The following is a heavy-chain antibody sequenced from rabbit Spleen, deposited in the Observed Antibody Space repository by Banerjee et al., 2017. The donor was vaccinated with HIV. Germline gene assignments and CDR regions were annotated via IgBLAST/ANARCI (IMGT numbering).Heavy chain of an antibody. CDR1: GFSFSSSYW. D-gene: IGHD8-1*01. CDR2: IDGGSSGST. V-gene: IGHV1S45*01. Sequence: QEQLEESGGDLVKPEGSLTLTCTASGFSFSSSYWICWVRQAPGKGLEWIACIDGGSSGSTWYASWVNGRFTISKTSSTTVTLQLTSLTAADTATYFCVRDLVSGGSSLDWDVWGPGTLVTVS. CDR3: VRDLVSGGSSLDWDV. J-gene: IGHJ6*01.